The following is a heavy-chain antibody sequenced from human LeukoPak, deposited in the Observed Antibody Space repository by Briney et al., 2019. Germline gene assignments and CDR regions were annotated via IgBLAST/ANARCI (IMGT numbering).Heavy chain of an antibody. CDR1: GGSFTKFW. Sequence: GESLKISCEDSGGSFTKFWIGWVRQMPGKGLELMGIIYPADADTRYSPSFQGQVTISADKSISTAYLQWSSLKASDTAMYYCARRSSSWSDWGQGTLVTVSS. J-gene: IGHJ4*02. D-gene: IGHD6-13*01. CDR3: ARRSSSWSD. V-gene: IGHV5-51*01. CDR2: IYPADADT.